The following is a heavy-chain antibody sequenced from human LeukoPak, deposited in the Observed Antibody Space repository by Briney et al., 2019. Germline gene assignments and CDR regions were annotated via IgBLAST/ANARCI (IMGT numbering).Heavy chain of an antibody. CDR1: GGSFSGYY. CDR3: ARGLSAVVH. V-gene: IGHV4-34*01. Sequence: SETLSLTCAVYGGSFSGYYWSWIRQPPGKGLEWIGEINHSGSTNYNPSLKSRVTISVDTSKNQFSLKLSSVTAADTAMYYCARGLSAVVHWGQGTLVTVSS. J-gene: IGHJ4*02. D-gene: IGHD2-15*01. CDR2: INHSGST.